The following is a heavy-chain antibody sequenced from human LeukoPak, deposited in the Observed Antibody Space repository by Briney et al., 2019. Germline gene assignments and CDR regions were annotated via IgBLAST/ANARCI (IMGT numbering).Heavy chain of an antibody. V-gene: IGHV4-4*02. CDR3: ARRVAAAGTSFDS. CDR2: IYHSGST. Sequence: SGTLSLTCALSGGSISSSYWWSWVRQPPEMGLEWIGEIYHSGSTNFNPSLKSRVTISVDKSKNQFSLKLSSVTAADTAMYYCARRVAAAGTSFDSWGQGTLVTVSS. J-gene: IGHJ4*02. CDR1: GGSISSSYW. D-gene: IGHD6-13*01.